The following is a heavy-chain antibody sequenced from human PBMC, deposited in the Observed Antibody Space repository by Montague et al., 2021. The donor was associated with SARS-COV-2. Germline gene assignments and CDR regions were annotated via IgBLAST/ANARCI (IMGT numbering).Heavy chain of an antibody. CDR2: IDYSGST. Sequence: TLSLTCTVSGGSISSGGYYWSWIRQHPGKGLEWIGYIDYSGSTYYXXXLESRVTISVDTSKNQFSLKMSSVTAADTAVYYCARSADPMIILFITALNWYFDVWGRGTLVTVSS. CDR1: GGSISSGGYY. J-gene: IGHJ2*01. V-gene: IGHV4-31*03. D-gene: IGHD3-22*01. CDR3: ARSADPMIILFITALNWYFDV.